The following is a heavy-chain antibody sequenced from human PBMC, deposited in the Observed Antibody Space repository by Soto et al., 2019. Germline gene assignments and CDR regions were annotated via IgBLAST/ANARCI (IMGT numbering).Heavy chain of an antibody. Sequence: KGLEWVSSISSSSSYIYYADSVKGRFTISRDNAKNSLYLQMNSLRAEDTAVYYGAREPPIAARPGKGSAPWGKGTLVPVSS. D-gene: IGHD6-6*01. V-gene: IGHV3-21*01. CDR2: ISSSSSYI. J-gene: IGHJ5*02. CDR3: AREPPIAARPGKGSAP.